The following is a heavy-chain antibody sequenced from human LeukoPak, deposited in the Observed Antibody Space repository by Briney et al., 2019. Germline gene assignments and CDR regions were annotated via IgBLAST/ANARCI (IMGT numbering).Heavy chain of an antibody. V-gene: IGHV1-18*01. J-gene: IGHJ3*01. CDR2: ISAYNGNT. D-gene: IGHD6-13*01. Sequence: ASVKVSCKASGYTFTTYYISWVRQAPGQGLEWMGWISAYNGNTNYAQKFQGRVTMTTDTSTSTAYMELRSLRSDDTAVYYCARVEGAPIAAANVWGLGTMVTVSS. CDR1: GYTFTTYY. CDR3: ARVEGAPIAAANV.